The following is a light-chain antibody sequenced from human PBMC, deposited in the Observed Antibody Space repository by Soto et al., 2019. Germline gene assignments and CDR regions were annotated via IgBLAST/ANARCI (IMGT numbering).Light chain of an antibody. CDR2: GAS. CDR3: QQYNNWPPIT. Sequence: EIVMTQSPATLSVSPGERVTLSCRASQSVSSNLAWYQQKPGQAPRLLIYGASTRASGVPARFGGSGSGKEFTLTSTSLQSEDSAVYYCQQYNNWPPITFGQGTRLEIK. V-gene: IGKV3-15*01. J-gene: IGKJ5*01. CDR1: QSVSSN.